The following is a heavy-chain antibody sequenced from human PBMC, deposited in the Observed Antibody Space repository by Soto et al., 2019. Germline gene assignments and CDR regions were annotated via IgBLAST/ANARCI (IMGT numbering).Heavy chain of an antibody. Sequence: ASVKVSCKASGGTFSSYAISWVRQAPGQGLEWMGGIIPIFGTANYAQKFQGRVTITADESTSTAYMELSSLRSEDTAVYCCARDPSPWGCSGGSQCQTFPGLGGMDVWGQGTTVTVSS. J-gene: IGHJ6*02. CDR2: IIPIFGTA. CDR1: GGTFSSYA. CDR3: ARDPSPWGCSGGSQCQTFPGLGGMDV. V-gene: IGHV1-69*13. D-gene: IGHD2-15*01.